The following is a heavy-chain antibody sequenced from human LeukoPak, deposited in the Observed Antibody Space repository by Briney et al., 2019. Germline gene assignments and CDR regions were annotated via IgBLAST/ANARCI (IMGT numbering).Heavy chain of an antibody. J-gene: IGHJ4*02. V-gene: IGHV3-30*02. CDR1: AFTFSTYG. CDR2: IRYDGDNK. Sequence: GGSLRLSCAASAFTFSTYGMHWVRQAPGKGLEWVAFIRYDGDNKYYADPVKGRFTISRDNSKNTLYLQMNSLRAEDTAVYYCARAPSSGYHFDYWGQGTLVTVSS. D-gene: IGHD3-22*01. CDR3: ARAPSSGYHFDY.